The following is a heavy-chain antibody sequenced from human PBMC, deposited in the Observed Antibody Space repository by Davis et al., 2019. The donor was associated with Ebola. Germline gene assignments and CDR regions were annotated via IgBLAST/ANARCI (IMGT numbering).Heavy chain of an antibody. D-gene: IGHD2-2*01. CDR2: ISSDGGIT. J-gene: IGHJ4*02. CDR1: GFTFSRYW. V-gene: IGHV3-74*01. CDR3: ARGTHYAHDY. Sequence: GESLKISCAASGFTFSRYWMHWVRQAPGKGLVYVSRISSDGGITSYADSVKGRFTISRDNAKSTLYLQMNSLTAEDMAVYYCARGTHYAHDYWGQGTLVTVSS.